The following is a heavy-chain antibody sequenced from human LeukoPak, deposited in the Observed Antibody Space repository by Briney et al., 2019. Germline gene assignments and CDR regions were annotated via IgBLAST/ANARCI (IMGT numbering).Heavy chain of an antibody. J-gene: IGHJ4*02. CDR3: ARGLREHSGIVDY. CDR2: MNPNSGNT. Sequence: GASVKVSCKASGYTFTGYYIHWVRQAPGQGLEWMGWMNPNSGNTGYAQKFQGRVTITRNTSISTAYMELSSLRSEDTAMYYCARGLREHSGIVDYWGQGTLVTVSS. V-gene: IGHV1-8*03. D-gene: IGHD1-26*01. CDR1: GYTFTGYY.